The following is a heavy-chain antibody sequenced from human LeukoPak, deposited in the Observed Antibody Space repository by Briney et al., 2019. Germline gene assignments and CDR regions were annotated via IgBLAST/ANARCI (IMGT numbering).Heavy chain of an antibody. J-gene: IGHJ4*02. CDR2: IYSGGST. CDR3: AKVAHYYGSGSYYEYYFDY. CDR1: GFTVSSNS. V-gene: IGHV3-53*01. Sequence: GGSLRLSCAASGFTVSSNSMSWVRQAPGKGLEWVSVIYSGGSTYYADSVKGRFTISRDNSKNTLYLQMNSLRAEDTAVYYCAKVAHYYGSGSYYEYYFDYWGQGTLVTVSS. D-gene: IGHD3-10*01.